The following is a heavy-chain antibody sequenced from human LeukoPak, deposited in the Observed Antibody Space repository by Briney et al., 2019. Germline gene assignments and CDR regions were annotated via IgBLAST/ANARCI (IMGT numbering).Heavy chain of an antibody. J-gene: IGHJ4*02. CDR1: GFTFSSYA. D-gene: IGHD2-8*01. V-gene: IGHV3-23*01. CDR3: AKDHVLMVYASYY. Sequence: GGSLRLSCAASGFTFSSYAVSWVRQAPGKGLEWVSAISGSGGSTYYADSVKGRFTISRDNSKNTLYLQMNSLRAEDTAVYYCAKDHVLMVYASYYWGQGTLVTVSS. CDR2: ISGSGGST.